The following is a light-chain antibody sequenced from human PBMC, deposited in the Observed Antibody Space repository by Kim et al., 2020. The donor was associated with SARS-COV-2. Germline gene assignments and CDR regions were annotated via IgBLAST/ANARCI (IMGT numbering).Light chain of an antibody. CDR2: GGT. J-gene: IGLJ3*02. Sequence: HRVTMSCTGSSSIIATFDVHWYQHLPGAAPKLLIYGGTNRPSGVPDRFSGSKSGTSASLAITGLQAEDEAVYYCQSYDNTLDGAWVFGGGTQLTVL. CDR1: SSIIATFD. CDR3: QSYDNTLDGAWV. V-gene: IGLV1-40*01.